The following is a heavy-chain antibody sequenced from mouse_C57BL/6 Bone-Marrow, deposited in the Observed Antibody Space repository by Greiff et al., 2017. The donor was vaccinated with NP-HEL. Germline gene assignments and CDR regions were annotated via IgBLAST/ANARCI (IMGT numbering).Heavy chain of an antibody. V-gene: IGHV5-9-1*02. D-gene: IGHD2-10*02. CDR2: ISSGGDYI. CDR3: TRDGGNLYGNYGFAY. Sequence: EVQGVESGEGLVKPGGSLKLSCAASGFTFSSYAMSWVRQTPEKRLEWVAYISSGGDYIYYADTVKGRFTISRDNARNTLYLQMSSLKSEDTAMYYGTRDGGNLYGNYGFAYWGQGTLVTVSA. CDR1: GFTFSSYA. J-gene: IGHJ3*01.